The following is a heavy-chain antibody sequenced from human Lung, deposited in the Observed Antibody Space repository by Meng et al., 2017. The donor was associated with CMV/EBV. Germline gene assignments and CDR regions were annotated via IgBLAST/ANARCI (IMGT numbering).Heavy chain of an antibody. J-gene: IGHJ1*01. Sequence: GESXKISCAASGFTFSDYYMSWIRQAPGKGLEWVSYISSSGSTIYYADSVKGRFTISRDNAKNSLYLQMNSLRAEDTAVYYCARGRRGSSGYSVEYFQHWREGXLVTVSS. CDR3: ARGRRGSSGYSVEYFQH. V-gene: IGHV3-11*01. D-gene: IGHD3-22*01. CDR1: GFTFSDYY. CDR2: ISSSGSTI.